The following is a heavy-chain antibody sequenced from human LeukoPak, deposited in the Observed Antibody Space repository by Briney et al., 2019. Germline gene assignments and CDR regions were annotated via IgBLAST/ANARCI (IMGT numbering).Heavy chain of an antibody. J-gene: IGHJ5*02. Sequence: SETLSLTCAVSGGSINSYYWSWIRQPPGKGLEWIGYIYYSGSTNYNPSLKSRVTISVDTSKNQFSLKMSSVTAADTAVYYCARARDGHINNWFDPWGQGTLVTVSS. CDR2: IYYSGST. CDR3: ARARDGHINNWFDP. CDR1: GGSINSYY. V-gene: IGHV4-59*01. D-gene: IGHD5-24*01.